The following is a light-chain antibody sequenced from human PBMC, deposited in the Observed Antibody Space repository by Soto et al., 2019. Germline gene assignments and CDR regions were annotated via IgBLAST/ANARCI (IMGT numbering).Light chain of an antibody. CDR2: ASS. CDR3: QQYSDWPPYT. Sequence: IVLTQSPATLSVSPGERATLSCRASQSVSSDLAWYQQKPGQAPRLLIYASSTRATGVPARFSGSGSGTEFTLTISSPQSEDFAVYYCQQYSDWPPYTFGQGTKLEIK. CDR1: QSVSSD. J-gene: IGKJ2*01. V-gene: IGKV3-15*01.